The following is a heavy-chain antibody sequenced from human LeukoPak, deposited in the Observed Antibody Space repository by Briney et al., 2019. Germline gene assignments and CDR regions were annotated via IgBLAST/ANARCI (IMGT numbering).Heavy chain of an antibody. Sequence: GGSLRLSCVASGFSFNNYAMNWVRQAPGKGLEWVSLIIGSSGTTFYADSVKGRFTISRDKSKRPLYLQMNSLRAEDTAVYYCAKGAYDYIEIAYFDYWGQGSLVTVSS. CDR1: GFSFNNYA. CDR2: IIGSSGTT. V-gene: IGHV3-23*01. D-gene: IGHD5-12*01. J-gene: IGHJ4*02. CDR3: AKGAYDYIEIAYFDY.